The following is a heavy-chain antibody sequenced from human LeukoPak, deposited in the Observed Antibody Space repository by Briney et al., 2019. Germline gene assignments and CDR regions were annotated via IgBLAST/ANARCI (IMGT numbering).Heavy chain of an antibody. Sequence: SETLSLTCTVSGGSISSYYWSWIRQPAGKGLEWIGRIYTSGSTNYNPSLKSRVTMSVDTSKNQFSLKLSSVTAADTAVYYCARAESRGYSYGYDYFDYWGQGTLVTVSS. CDR3: ARAESRGYSYGYDYFDY. CDR1: GGSISSYY. J-gene: IGHJ4*02. CDR2: IYTSGST. D-gene: IGHD5-18*01. V-gene: IGHV4-4*07.